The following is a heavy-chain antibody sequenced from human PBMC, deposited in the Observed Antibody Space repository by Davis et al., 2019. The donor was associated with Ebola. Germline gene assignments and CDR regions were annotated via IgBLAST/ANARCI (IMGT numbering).Heavy chain of an antibody. CDR2: IIPIVGIA. CDR1: GGTFSSDG. Sequence: AASVKVSCKASGGTFSSDGISWVRQAPGQGLEWMGRIIPIVGIANYAPKFQGRVTITADKSTSTANMEVNSLRSEDTAVYYCARGGTWNLGYGMDVWGQGTTVTVSS. D-gene: IGHD1-1*01. J-gene: IGHJ6*02. V-gene: IGHV1-69*04. CDR3: ARGGTWNLGYGMDV.